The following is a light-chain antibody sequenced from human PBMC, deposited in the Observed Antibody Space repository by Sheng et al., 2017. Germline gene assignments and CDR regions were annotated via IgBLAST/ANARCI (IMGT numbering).Light chain of an antibody. CDR1: ERVSGNY. J-gene: IGKJ5*01. CDR3: QQYGSSPIT. CDR2: GAS. Sequence: EIVLTQSPGTLSVSPGERVTLSCRASERVSGNYLAWYQQKPGQSPRLLINGASSRATGIPDRFSGSGSGTDFTLTIRRLEPEDFAVYYCQQYGSSPITFGQGTRLEI. V-gene: IGKV3-20*01.